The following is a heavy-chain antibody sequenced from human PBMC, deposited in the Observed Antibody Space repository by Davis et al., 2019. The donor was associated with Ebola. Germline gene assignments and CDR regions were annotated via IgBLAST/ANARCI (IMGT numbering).Heavy chain of an antibody. CDR3: ARDDYWSGENWFDP. J-gene: IGHJ5*02. CDR1: GDTFSNYA. V-gene: IGHV1-69*06. CDR2: IIPIFGTA. Sequence: AASVKVSCKASGDTFSNYAISWVRQAPGQGLEWMGGIIPIFGTANYAQKFQGRVTITADKSTTTAYMDLSSLRSEDTAVYYCARDDYWSGENWFDPWGQGTLVTVSS. D-gene: IGHD3-10*01.